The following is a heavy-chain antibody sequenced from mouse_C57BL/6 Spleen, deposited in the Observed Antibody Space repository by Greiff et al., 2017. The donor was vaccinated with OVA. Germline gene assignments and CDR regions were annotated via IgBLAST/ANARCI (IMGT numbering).Heavy chain of an antibody. CDR2: IYPGNSDT. CDR3: TRWDGSSFDY. V-gene: IGHV1-5*01. Sequence: VQLQQSGTVLARPGASVKMSCKTSGYTFTGYWMHWVKQRPGQGLEWIGAIYPGNSDTSYNQKFKGKAKLTAVTSASTAYMELSSLTNEDSSVYYCTRWDGSSFDYWGQGTTLTVSS. D-gene: IGHD1-1*01. CDR1: GYTFTGYW. J-gene: IGHJ2*01.